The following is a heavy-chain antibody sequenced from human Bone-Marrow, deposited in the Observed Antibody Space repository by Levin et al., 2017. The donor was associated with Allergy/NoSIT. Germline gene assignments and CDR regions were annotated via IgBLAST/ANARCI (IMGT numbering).Heavy chain of an antibody. J-gene: IGHJ4*02. Sequence: SETLSLTCTVSGGSISSGDYYWSWIRQPPGKGLEWIGYIYYSGSTYYNPSLKSRVTISVDTSKNQFSLKLSSVTAADTAVYYCARVDIVALLDFDYWGQGTLVTVSS. V-gene: IGHV4-30-4*01. CDR3: ARVDIVALLDFDY. D-gene: IGHD5-12*01. CDR1: GGSISSGDYY. CDR2: IYYSGST.